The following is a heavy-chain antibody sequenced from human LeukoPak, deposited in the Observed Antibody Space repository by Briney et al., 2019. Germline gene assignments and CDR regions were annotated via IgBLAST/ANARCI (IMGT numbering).Heavy chain of an antibody. CDR1: GFTFSSYN. Sequence: QTGGSLRLSCAASGFTFSSYNMNWVRQAPGKGLEWVSYVSFSSTIIYYADSVKGRFTISRDNARNSLYLQMNSLRAEDTAVYYCARDWAGGLFDYWGQGTLVTVSS. CDR2: VSFSSTII. CDR3: ARDWAGGLFDY. D-gene: IGHD3-16*01. V-gene: IGHV3-48*01. J-gene: IGHJ4*02.